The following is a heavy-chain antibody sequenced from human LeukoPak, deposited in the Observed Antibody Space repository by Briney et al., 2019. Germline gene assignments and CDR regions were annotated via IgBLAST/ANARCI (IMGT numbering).Heavy chain of an antibody. D-gene: IGHD3-3*01. CDR1: GFTFSSYS. J-gene: IGHJ5*02. V-gene: IGHV3-48*01. Sequence: GGSLRLSCAASGFTFSSYSMNWVRQAPGKGLEWVSYISSSSSTIYYADSVKGRFTISRDNAENSLYLQMNSLRAEDTAVYYCEREFLEWSGNWFDPWGQGTLVTVSS. CDR3: EREFLEWSGNWFDP. CDR2: ISSSSSTI.